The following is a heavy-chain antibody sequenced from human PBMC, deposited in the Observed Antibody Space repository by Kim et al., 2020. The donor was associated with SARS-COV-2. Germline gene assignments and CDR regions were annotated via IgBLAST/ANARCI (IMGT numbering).Heavy chain of an antibody. Sequence: GGSLRLSCAASGFTFRSYWMGWVRQAPGKGLEWVANIKEDGGEKYYVDSVKGRFTISRDNAKNSVYLQMNSLRAEDTAGYYCARGHYFNSWGQGTLVTVSS. J-gene: IGHJ4*02. CDR1: GFTFRSYW. V-gene: IGHV3-7*03. CDR2: IKEDGGEK. CDR3: ARGHYFNS.